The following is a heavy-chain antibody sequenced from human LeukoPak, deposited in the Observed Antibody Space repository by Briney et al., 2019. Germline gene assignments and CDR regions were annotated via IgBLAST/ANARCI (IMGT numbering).Heavy chain of an antibody. CDR1: GGSISSSSYY. D-gene: IGHD5-24*01. V-gene: IGHV4-39*01. CDR3: ARRPGYTGVRWFDP. Sequence: SETLSLTCTVSGGSISSSSYYWGWIRQPPGTGLEWIGSIYYSGSTYYNPSLKSRVTISVDTSKNQFSLKLSSVTAADTAVYYCARRPGYTGVRWFDPWGQGTLVTVSS. J-gene: IGHJ5*02. CDR2: IYYSGST.